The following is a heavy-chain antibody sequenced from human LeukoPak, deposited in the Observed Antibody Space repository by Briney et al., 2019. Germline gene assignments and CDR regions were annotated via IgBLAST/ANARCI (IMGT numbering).Heavy chain of an antibody. J-gene: IGHJ4*02. V-gene: IGHV3-53*01. Sequence: GGSLRLSCAASGFTVGNTYMSWVRQAPGKGLEWLSVIYDTGGTFYSDSVKGRFTIPRDYSKNTLYLQMSSLRADDTAVYYCARDSNGPAFWGQGTLVTVSS. CDR1: GFTVGNTY. D-gene: IGHD6-19*01. CDR3: ARDSNGPAF. CDR2: IYDTGGT.